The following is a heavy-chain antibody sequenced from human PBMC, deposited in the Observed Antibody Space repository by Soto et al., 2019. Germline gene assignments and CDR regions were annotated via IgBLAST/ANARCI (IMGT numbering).Heavy chain of an antibody. CDR3: ARDHRGGTDAFDI. V-gene: IGHV1-18*01. CDR2: ISAYNGNT. Sequence: QVQLVQSGAEVKKPGASVKVSCKASGYTFTSFGISWVRQAPGQGLEWMGWISAYNGNTKYAENLQGRVTMTTDTSTSTDYMELRSLRSDDTAVYYCARDHRGGTDAFDIWGQGTMVTVSS. CDR1: GYTFTSFG. D-gene: IGHD2-15*01. J-gene: IGHJ3*02.